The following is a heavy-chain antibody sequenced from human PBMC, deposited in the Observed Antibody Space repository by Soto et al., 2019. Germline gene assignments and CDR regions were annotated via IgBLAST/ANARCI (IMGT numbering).Heavy chain of an antibody. Sequence: QVQLVQSAAEVKKPGASVKVSCKASGYTFIRYGITWVRQAPGQGLEWMGWISAYNDYTIYAQKLQGRVNRTTDTPTRIVSMELRGMKSGDTAVYYCARGGYYDNSWGKLSHYGLDVWGQGTSVTVSS. D-gene: IGHD3-16*01. V-gene: IGHV1-18*01. J-gene: IGHJ6*02. CDR3: ARGGYYDNSWGKLSHYGLDV. CDR2: ISAYNDYT. CDR1: GYTFIRYG.